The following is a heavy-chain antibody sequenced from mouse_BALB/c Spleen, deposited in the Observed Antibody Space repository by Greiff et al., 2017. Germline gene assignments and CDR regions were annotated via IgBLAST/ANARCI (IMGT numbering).Heavy chain of an antibody. CDR3: TRESYGNYLDY. J-gene: IGHJ2*01. Sequence: EVMLVESGGGLVKPGGSLKLSCAASGFTFSSYTMSWVRQTPEKRLEWVATISSGGSYTYYPDSVKGRFTISRDNAKNTLYLQMSSLKSEDTAMYYCTRESYGNYLDYWGQGTTLTVSS. V-gene: IGHV5-6-4*01. CDR1: GFTFSSYT. D-gene: IGHD2-1*01. CDR2: ISSGGSYT.